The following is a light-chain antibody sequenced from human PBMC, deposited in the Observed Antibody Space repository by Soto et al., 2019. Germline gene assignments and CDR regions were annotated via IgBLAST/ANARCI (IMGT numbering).Light chain of an antibody. V-gene: IGLV2-14*01. CDR2: EVA. J-gene: IGLJ2*01. Sequence: QSALTQPASVSGSPGQSITISCTGTSSDVGGSKCVSWFQQHPGKAPKLMIYEVANRPSGVSNRFSGSKSGNTASLSISGLQAEDEADYYCSSYTSSNTWVFGGGTKLTVL. CDR1: SSDVGGSKC. CDR3: SSYTSSNTWV.